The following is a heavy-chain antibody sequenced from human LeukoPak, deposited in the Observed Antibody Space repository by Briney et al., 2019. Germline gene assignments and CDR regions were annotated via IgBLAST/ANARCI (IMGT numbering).Heavy chain of an antibody. V-gene: IGHV3-7*01. Sequence: GGSLRLSCAASGFTFSSYWMSWVRQAPGKGLEWVANIKQDGSEKYYVDSVKGRFTISRDNAKNSLYLQMDSLRAEDTAVYYCARDSTTGALYYYYMDVWGKGTTVTVSS. J-gene: IGHJ6*03. CDR1: GFTFSSYW. D-gene: IGHD4-11*01. CDR2: IKQDGSEK. CDR3: ARDSTTGALYYYYMDV.